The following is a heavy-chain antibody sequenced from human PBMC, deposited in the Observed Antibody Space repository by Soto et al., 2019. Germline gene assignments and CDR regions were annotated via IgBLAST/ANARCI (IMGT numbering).Heavy chain of an antibody. Sequence: QVQLVQSGAEVKKPGSSVKVSCKASGGTFSSYAISWMRQAPGQGLEWMGGIIPIFGTANYAQKFQGRVTITADESTSTAYMELSSLRSEDTAVYYCARDREGVSSGWYNYYYGMDVWGQGTTVTVSS. D-gene: IGHD6-19*01. J-gene: IGHJ6*02. V-gene: IGHV1-69*01. CDR3: ARDREGVSSGWYNYYYGMDV. CDR1: GGTFSSYA. CDR2: IIPIFGTA.